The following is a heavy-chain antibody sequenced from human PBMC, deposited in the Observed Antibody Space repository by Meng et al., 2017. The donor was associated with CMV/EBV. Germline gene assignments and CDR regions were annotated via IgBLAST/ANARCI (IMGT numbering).Heavy chain of an antibody. CDR3: ASYLYSSGCYHDY. CDR1: GFTVSSNY. D-gene: IGHD6-19*01. Sequence: GESLKISCAASGFTVSSNYMSWVRQAPGKGLEWVSVIYSGGSTYYADSVKGRFTISRDNSKNTLYLQMNSLRAEDTAVYYCASYLYSSGCYHDYLGQGTLVTVSS. V-gene: IGHV3-53*01. J-gene: IGHJ4*02. CDR2: IYSGGST.